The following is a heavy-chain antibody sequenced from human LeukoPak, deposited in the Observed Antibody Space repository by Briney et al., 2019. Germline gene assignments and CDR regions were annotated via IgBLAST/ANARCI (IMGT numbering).Heavy chain of an antibody. CDR1: GFTFSSYA. D-gene: IGHD6-13*01. CDR3: AKMYSSSWYYRPYFDY. J-gene: IGHJ4*02. V-gene: IGHV3-23*01. Sequence: SGGSLRLSCAASGFTFSSYAMSWVRQAPGKGLEWVSAISGSGGSTYYADSVKGRFTISRDNSKNTLYLQMNSLRAEDTAVYYCAKMYSSSWYYRPYFDYWGQGTLVTVSS. CDR2: ISGSGGST.